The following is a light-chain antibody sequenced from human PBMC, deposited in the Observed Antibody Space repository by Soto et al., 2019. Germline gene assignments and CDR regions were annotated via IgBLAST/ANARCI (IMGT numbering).Light chain of an antibody. V-gene: IGLV2-14*01. Sequence: QSVLTQPASVSGSPGRSITSFCTGTNSDVGGYNYVSWYHQHPGKAPKLIIYGVTNRPSGVSDRLSGSKSGYTASLTISGLRAEDEDDYYCSSYTNKGAPVFGTGTKVXV. J-gene: IGLJ1*01. CDR3: SSYTNKGAPV. CDR1: NSDVGGYNY. CDR2: GVT.